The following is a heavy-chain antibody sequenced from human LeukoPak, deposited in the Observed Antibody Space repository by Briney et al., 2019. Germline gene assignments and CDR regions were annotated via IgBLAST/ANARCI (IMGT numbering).Heavy chain of an antibody. CDR3: ARAAAGGPLNALHS. CDR2: IIPAFGAA. D-gene: IGHD6-13*01. Sequence: ASVKVSCKASGYTFTSYAMHWVRQAQGEGLEWMGGIIPAFGAARHSQTFQGRVTISADESTKTAYMELRSLTSDDTAVYYCARAAAGGPLNALHSWGPGTVVTVSS. V-gene: IGHV1-69*13. CDR1: GYTFTSYA. J-gene: IGHJ3*01.